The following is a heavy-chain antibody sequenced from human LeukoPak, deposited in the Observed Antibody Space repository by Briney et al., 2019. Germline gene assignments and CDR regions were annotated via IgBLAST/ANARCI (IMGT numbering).Heavy chain of an antibody. D-gene: IGHD4-17*01. CDR1: GSTFSSYG. V-gene: IGHV3-30*02. CDR2: IRYDGSNK. CDR3: AKDPNGDYDY. J-gene: IGHJ4*02. Sequence: GGPLRLSCAASGSTFSSYGMHWVRQAPGKGLEWVAFIRYDGSNKYYADSVKGRFTISRDNSKNTLYLQMNSLRAEDTAVYYCAKDPNGDYDYWGQGTLVTVSS.